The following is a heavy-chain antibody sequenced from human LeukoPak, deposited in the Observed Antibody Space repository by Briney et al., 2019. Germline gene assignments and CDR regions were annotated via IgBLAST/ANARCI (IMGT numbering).Heavy chain of an antibody. D-gene: IGHD3-10*01. CDR1: GGSISSYY. J-gene: IGHJ6*03. CDR3: ARAELRYYYYKDV. Sequence: ASETLSLTCTVSGGSISSYYWSWIRQPAGKGLEWIGRIYTSGSTNYNPSLKSRVIMSVDTSKNQFSLKLTSVTAADTAVYYCARAELRYYYYKDVWGKGTTVTVSS. CDR2: IYTSGST. V-gene: IGHV4-4*07.